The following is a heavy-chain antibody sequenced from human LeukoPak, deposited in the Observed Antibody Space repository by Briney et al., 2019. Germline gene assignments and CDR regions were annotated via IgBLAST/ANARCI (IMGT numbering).Heavy chain of an antibody. Sequence: GGSLRLSCAASGFTFDDYGMSWVRHAPGKGLEWVSGINWNGGSTGYADSVKGRFTISRDNAKNSLYLQMNSLRAEDTALYYCAKGSGSGGIYYFDYWGQGTLVTVSS. CDR2: INWNGGST. D-gene: IGHD3-10*01. CDR1: GFTFDDYG. CDR3: AKGSGSGGIYYFDY. V-gene: IGHV3-20*04. J-gene: IGHJ4*02.